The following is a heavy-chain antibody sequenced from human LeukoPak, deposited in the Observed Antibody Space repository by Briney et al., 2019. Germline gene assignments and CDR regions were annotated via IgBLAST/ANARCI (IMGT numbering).Heavy chain of an antibody. J-gene: IGHJ6*03. V-gene: IGHV3-7*01. CDR3: ARALKGVRRRIGGTTTFEYYYMDV. CDR1: GLTFSIYW. Sequence: GRTLRLSCAASGLTFSIYWMSWVRQAPGKGPECVANVKQDGSERNNVDSVKGRFTISRDNAQNSLFLQMNRLRAEDSAVYYCARALKGVRRRIGGTTTFEYYYMDVWGKGTTVTISS. CDR2: VKQDGSER. D-gene: IGHD1-26*01.